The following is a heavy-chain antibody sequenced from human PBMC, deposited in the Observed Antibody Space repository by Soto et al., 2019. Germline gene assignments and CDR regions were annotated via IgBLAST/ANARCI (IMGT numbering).Heavy chain of an antibody. CDR2: ITAYNGNT. CDR3: ARDGYCSGGSCYSDWLDP. Sequence: ASVEVCCKASGGTFSSYGITCVRQAPGQGLEWMGWITAYNGNTNYAQKFQARVTMTTDTSASTAYMELRSLRSDDTAVYYCARDGYCSGGSCYSDWLDPWGQGTLVTVSS. CDR1: GGTFSSYG. J-gene: IGHJ5*02. D-gene: IGHD2-15*01. V-gene: IGHV1-18*01.